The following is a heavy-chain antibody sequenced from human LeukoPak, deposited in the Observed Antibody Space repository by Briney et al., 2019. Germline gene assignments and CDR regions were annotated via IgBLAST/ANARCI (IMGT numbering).Heavy chain of an antibody. CDR3: AKDGYTEWLGLYYFDY. J-gene: IGHJ4*02. CDR1: GFTFSNNA. V-gene: IGHV3-23*01. Sequence: GGSLRLSCAASGFTFSNNAMSWVRQAPGRGPEWVSAISSSGDRTYYADSVKGRFTISRDNSKNTLYLQMNSLRAEDTALYYCAKDGYTEWLGLYYFDYWGQGTLVTVSS. CDR2: ISSSGDRT. D-gene: IGHD6-19*01.